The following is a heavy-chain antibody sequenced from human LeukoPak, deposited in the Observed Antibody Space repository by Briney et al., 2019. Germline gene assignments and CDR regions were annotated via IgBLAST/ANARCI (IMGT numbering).Heavy chain of an antibody. CDR1: GGSMSSYY. CDR2: IYYSGST. Sequence: SPSETLSLTCTVSGGSMSSYYWSWIRQPAGKGLEWIGYIYYSGSTKYNPSLKSRVTISVDTSKNQFSLKLSSVTAADTAVYYCARGARAGYNLEPFDYWGQGTLVTVSS. V-gene: IGHV4-59*08. J-gene: IGHJ4*02. D-gene: IGHD5-24*01. CDR3: ARGARAGYNLEPFDY.